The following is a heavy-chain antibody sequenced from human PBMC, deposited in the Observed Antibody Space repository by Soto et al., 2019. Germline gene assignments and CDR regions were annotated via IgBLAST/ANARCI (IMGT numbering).Heavy chain of an antibody. V-gene: IGHV4-31*03. J-gene: IGHJ6*02. CDR3: ARDSNYDFWSGPTPYYYYGMDV. Sequence: SETLSLTCTVSGGSISSGGYYWSWIRQHPGKGLEWIGYIYYSGSTYYNPSLKSRVTISVDTSKNQFSLKLSSVTAADTALYYCARDSNYDFWSGPTPYYYYGMDVWGQGTTVTVSS. D-gene: IGHD3-3*01. CDR2: IYYSGST. CDR1: GGSISSGGYY.